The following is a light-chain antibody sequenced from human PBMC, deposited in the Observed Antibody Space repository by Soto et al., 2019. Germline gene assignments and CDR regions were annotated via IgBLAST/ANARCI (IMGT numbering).Light chain of an antibody. CDR1: SSNIGAGYD. CDR3: QSYDSSLSSYV. J-gene: IGLJ1*01. V-gene: IGLV1-40*01. CDR2: GNS. Sequence: QSVLTQPPSVSGAPGQRVTISCTGSSSNIGAGYDVHWYQHLPGTAPKLLIYGNSNRPSGVPDRFSGSKSGTSASLAITGLHAEDEADYYCQSYDSSLSSYVFGTGTKLTVL.